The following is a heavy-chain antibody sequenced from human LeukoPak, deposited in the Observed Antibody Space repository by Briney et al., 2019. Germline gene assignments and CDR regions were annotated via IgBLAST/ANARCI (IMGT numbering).Heavy chain of an antibody. V-gene: IGHV3-30*18. CDR3: AKADCSTTSCYFDP. D-gene: IGHD2-2*01. CDR1: GFTFSTYG. CDR2: MSFDGSDK. J-gene: IGHJ5*02. Sequence: GRSLRLSCAASGFTFSTYGMHWVRQAPGKGLEWVAVMSFDGSDKYYADSVKGRFTISRDNSKNTLYLQMNSLRAEDTAVYYCAKADCSTTSCYFDPWGQGTLDTVSS.